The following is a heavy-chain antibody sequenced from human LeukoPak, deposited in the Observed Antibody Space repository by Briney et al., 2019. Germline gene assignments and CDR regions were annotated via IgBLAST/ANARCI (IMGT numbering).Heavy chain of an antibody. CDR2: ISADGRMT. CDR1: GFTFTDYW. Sequence: GGSLRLSCAASGFTFTDYWMHWVRQAPGKGLVWVSRISADGRMTDYEDSVKDRFTVSRDNAKNTLYLQMNRVRAEDTAVYYCARGGFTYGPATLGALDIWGQGTMVPVSS. CDR3: ARGGFTYGPATLGALDI. J-gene: IGHJ3*02. V-gene: IGHV3-74*01. D-gene: IGHD5-18*01.